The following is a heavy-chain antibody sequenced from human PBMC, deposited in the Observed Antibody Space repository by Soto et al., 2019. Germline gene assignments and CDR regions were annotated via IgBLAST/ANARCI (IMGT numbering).Heavy chain of an antibody. Sequence: VQLVESGGGVVQPGRSLRLSCAASGLTLSRYAMHWVRQAPGKGLEWVSSITISGNYIYYADSVKGRFTISRDNGRNSVYLQMNSLRAEDTAVYYCAKVGVLRTNFRWFDLWGQGTLVTVSS. D-gene: IGHD2-8*01. J-gene: IGHJ5*02. CDR3: AKVGVLRTNFRWFDL. CDR1: GLTLSRYA. CDR2: ITISGNYI. V-gene: IGHV3-21*01.